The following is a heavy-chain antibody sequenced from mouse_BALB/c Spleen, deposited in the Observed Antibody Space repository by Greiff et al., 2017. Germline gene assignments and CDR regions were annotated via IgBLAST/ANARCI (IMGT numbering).Heavy chain of an antibody. V-gene: IGHV1S56*01. J-gene: IGHJ3*01. D-gene: IGHD2-3*01. CDR2: IYPGDGST. CDR1: GYTFPSYY. Sequence: VQLQQSGPELVKPGASVKISCKASGYTFPSYYIHWVKQRPGQGLEWIGWIYPGDGSTKYNEKFKGKTTLTADKSSSTAYMLLSSLTSEDSAIYFCARGGWAYWGQGTLVTVSA. CDR3: ARGGWAY.